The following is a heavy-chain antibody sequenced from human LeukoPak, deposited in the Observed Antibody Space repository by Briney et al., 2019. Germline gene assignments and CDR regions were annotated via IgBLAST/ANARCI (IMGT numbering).Heavy chain of an antibody. D-gene: IGHD5-12*01. V-gene: IGHV4-59*01. CDR1: GGSISSYY. CDR2: VPYSGSA. Sequence: SETLSLTCTVSGGSISSYYWIWIRQPPGKGLEWIGYVPYSGSANYNPSLKSRVTISVDTSKNQVSLKLRSVTAADTAVYYCARTTEGYAGGPGYSYYYYMDVWGKGTTVTISS. J-gene: IGHJ6*03. CDR3: ARTTEGYAGGPGYSYYYYMDV.